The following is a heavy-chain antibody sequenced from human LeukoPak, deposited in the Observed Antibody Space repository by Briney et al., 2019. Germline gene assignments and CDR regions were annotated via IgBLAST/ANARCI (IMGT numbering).Heavy chain of an antibody. Sequence: GGSLRLSCAASGFTFSSYAMSWVRQAPGKGLEWVSSISRSGGATYYADSVKGWFTISRDNSRNTLSLHMNSLRVEDTAVYFCAKHAGGHDLDSLDIWGQGTMVTVSS. CDR3: AKHAGGHDLDSLDI. J-gene: IGHJ3*02. V-gene: IGHV3-23*01. CDR2: ISRSGGAT. D-gene: IGHD2-2*01. CDR1: GFTFSSYA.